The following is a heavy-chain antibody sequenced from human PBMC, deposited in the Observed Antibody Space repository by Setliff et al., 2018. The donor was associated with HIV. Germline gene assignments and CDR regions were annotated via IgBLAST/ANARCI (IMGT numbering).Heavy chain of an antibody. J-gene: IGHJ1*01. CDR1: GYRFPTYW. D-gene: IGHD4-17*01. CDR3: ARMGGRVDMTTATTFGYFQD. V-gene: IGHV5-51*01. Sequence: GESLKISCKGSGYRFPTYWIGWVRQMPGKGLEWMGIIYPGDSDTRYSPSFQGQVTISADKSISTAYLQWTSLKASDTATYYCARMGGRVDMTTATTFGYFQDWGQGTLVTVSS. CDR2: IYPGDSDT.